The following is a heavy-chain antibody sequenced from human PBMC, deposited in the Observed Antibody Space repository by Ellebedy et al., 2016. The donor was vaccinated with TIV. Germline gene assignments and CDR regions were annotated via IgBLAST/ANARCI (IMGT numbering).Heavy chain of an antibody. CDR1: GFTFRSYE. CDR3: ASRAYGDNVRS. D-gene: IGHD4-17*01. J-gene: IGHJ5*02. V-gene: IGHV3-48*03. Sequence: GESLKISCAASGFTFRSYEMFWVRQAPGKGLECVSYITSSGSTVDYADSVKGRFTISRDNARMSLFLQMNSPRAEDTAVYYCASRAYGDNVRSWGQGTLVTVSS. CDR2: ITSSGSTV.